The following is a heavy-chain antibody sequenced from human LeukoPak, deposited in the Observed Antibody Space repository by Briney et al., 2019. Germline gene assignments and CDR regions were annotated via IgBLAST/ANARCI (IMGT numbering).Heavy chain of an antibody. D-gene: IGHD2-2*02. CDR3: AKDIECSSTNCHRDWFDP. Sequence: TGGSLRLSCAASGFTFSSYAMTWVRQAPGKGLEWVSVISGSGGSTYYADSVKGRFTISRDNSKNTLYLQMNSLRAEDTALYYCAKDIECSSTNCHRDWFDPWGQGTRVTVSS. CDR2: ISGSGGST. J-gene: IGHJ5*02. V-gene: IGHV3-23*01. CDR1: GFTFSSYA.